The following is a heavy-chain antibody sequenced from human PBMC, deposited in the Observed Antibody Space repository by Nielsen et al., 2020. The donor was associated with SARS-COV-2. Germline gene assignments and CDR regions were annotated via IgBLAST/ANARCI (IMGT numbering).Heavy chain of an antibody. CDR3: ARGPETYYDILTENWFDP. Sequence: WVRQAPGQGLEWMGWINTNTGNPTYAQGFTGRFVFSFDTSVSTAHLQISGLKAEDTAVYYCARGPETYYDILTENWFDPWGQGTLVTVSS. V-gene: IGHV7-4-1*02. D-gene: IGHD3-9*01. CDR2: INTNTGNP. J-gene: IGHJ5*02.